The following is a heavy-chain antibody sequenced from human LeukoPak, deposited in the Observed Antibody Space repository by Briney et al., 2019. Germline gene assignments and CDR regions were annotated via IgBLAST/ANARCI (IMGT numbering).Heavy chain of an antibody. V-gene: IGHV1-46*01. CDR1: GYTFTSYY. CDR2: INPSGGST. D-gene: IGHD6-19*01. Sequence: ASVKVSCKASGYTFTSYYMHWVRQAPGQGLEWMGIINPSGGSTSYAQKFQGRVTMTRDTSTSTVYVELSSLRSEDTTVYYCATVAGISPFDYWGQGTLVTVSS. CDR3: ATVAGISPFDY. J-gene: IGHJ4*02.